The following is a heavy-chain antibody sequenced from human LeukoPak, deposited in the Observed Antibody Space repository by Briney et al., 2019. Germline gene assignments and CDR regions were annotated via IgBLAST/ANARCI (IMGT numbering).Heavy chain of an antibody. D-gene: IGHD3-22*01. Sequence: SETLSLTCTVSGGSISSYYWSWIRQHPGKGLEWIGYIYYSGSTYYNPSLKSRVTISVDTSKNQFSLKLSSVTAADTAVYYCARAFDSSGYLYYFDYWGQGTLVTVSS. CDR2: IYYSGST. CDR3: ARAFDSSGYLYYFDY. J-gene: IGHJ4*02. V-gene: IGHV4-59*06. CDR1: GGSISSYY.